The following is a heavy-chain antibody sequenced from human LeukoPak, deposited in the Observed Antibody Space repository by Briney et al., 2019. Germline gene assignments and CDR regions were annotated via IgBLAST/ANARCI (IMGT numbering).Heavy chain of an antibody. CDR1: GFTFSSCA. Sequence: GGSLRLSCAASGFTFSSCAMHWVRQAPGKGLEWVAVISYDGSNKYYADSVKGRFTISRDNSKNTLYLQMNSLRAEDTAVYYCARGLYYDFWSGFAYWGQGTLVTVFS. CDR3: ARGLYYDFWSGFAY. V-gene: IGHV3-30-3*01. D-gene: IGHD3-3*01. J-gene: IGHJ4*02. CDR2: ISYDGSNK.